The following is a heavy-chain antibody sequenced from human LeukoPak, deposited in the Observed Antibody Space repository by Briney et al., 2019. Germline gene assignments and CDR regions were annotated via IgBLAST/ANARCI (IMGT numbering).Heavy chain of an antibody. V-gene: IGHV4-34*01. CDR2: INHSGST. D-gene: IGHD5-24*01. J-gene: IGHJ6*03. Sequence: SETLCLTCAVYGGSFSGYYWSWIRQPPGKGLEWIGEINHSGSTNYNPSLKSRVTISVDTSKNQFSLKLSSVTAADTAVYYCARGQDGYNSYYYYYMDVWGKGTTVTVSS. CDR1: GGSFSGYY. CDR3: ARGQDGYNSYYYYYMDV.